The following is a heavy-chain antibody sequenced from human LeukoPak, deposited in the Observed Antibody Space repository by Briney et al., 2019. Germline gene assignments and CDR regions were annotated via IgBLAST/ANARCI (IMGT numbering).Heavy chain of an antibody. CDR3: ARRGGSSDYMKAFDI. J-gene: IGHJ3*02. Sequence: SSVNVTCMACRYTFTGYKIHWVGQAPGQGLEWMGRIIPILGIANYAQKFQGRVTITADKSTSTAYMELSSLRSEDTAVYYCARRGGSSDYMKAFDIGGRGTMVTVSS. CDR2: IIPILGIA. D-gene: IGHD1-26*01. V-gene: IGHV1-69*02. CDR1: RYTFTGYK.